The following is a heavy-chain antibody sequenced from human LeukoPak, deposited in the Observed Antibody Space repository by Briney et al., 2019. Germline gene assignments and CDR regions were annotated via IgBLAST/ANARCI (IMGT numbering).Heavy chain of an antibody. CDR3: ARDVAGALNY. D-gene: IGHD6-19*01. Sequence: GGSLRLSCAASGFTFSSYAMHWVRQAPGKGLEYVSAISSNGGSTYYANSVKGRFTISRDSSKNTLYLQMGSLRAEDMAVYYCARDVAGALNYWGQGTLVTVSS. CDR1: GFTFSSYA. V-gene: IGHV3-64*01. CDR2: ISSNGGST. J-gene: IGHJ4*02.